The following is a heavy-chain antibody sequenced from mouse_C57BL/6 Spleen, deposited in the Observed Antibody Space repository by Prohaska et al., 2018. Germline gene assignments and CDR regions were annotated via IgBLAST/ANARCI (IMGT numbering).Heavy chain of an antibody. Sequence: HGKSLEWIGDINPNNGGTIYNQKFKGKATLTVDKSSSTAYMELRSLTSEDTAVYYCARHRGGYYGYAMDYWGQGTSVTVSS. CDR3: ARHRGGYYGYAMDY. D-gene: IGHD2-3*01. J-gene: IGHJ4*01. V-gene: IGHV1-18*01. CDR2: INPNNGGT.